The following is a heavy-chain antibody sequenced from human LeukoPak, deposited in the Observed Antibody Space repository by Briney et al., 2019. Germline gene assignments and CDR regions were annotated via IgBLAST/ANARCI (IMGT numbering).Heavy chain of an antibody. V-gene: IGHV1-46*01. D-gene: IGHD3-10*01. Sequence: GASVKVSCKASGYTFTSYYMHWVRQAPGQGLEWMGIINPSGGSTSYAQKFQGRVTMTRDMSTSTVYMELSSLRSEDTAVYYCARGFIPKLWFGHNKCQFDYWGQGTLVTVSS. CDR3: ARGFIPKLWFGHNKCQFDY. CDR2: INPSGGST. CDR1: GYTFTSYY. J-gene: IGHJ4*02.